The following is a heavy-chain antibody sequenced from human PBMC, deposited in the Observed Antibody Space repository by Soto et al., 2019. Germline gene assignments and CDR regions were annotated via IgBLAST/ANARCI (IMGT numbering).Heavy chain of an antibody. V-gene: IGHV3-11*01. CDR3: ARYVAALDY. D-gene: IGHD6-6*01. Sequence: GGSRRLSCAASGFTFGYYDMTWIRQSPGKGLEWISYITSGGHTIYYADSVRGRFTISRDDAKNSLYLEMKSLRTEDTAVYFCARYVAALDYWGQGTLVTVSS. CDR1: GFTFGYYD. CDR2: ITSGGHTI. J-gene: IGHJ4*02.